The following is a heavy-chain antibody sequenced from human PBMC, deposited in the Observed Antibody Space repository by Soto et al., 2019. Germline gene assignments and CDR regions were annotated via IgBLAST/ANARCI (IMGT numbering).Heavy chain of an antibody. J-gene: IGHJ4*02. Sequence: GGSLRLSCAASGFTVSSNYMSWVRQAPGKGLEWVSVIYSGGSTYYADSVKGRFTISRDNSKNTLYLQMNSLRAEDTAVYYCARALADSSGWYAFDYWGQGTLVTVSS. V-gene: IGHV3-53*01. D-gene: IGHD6-19*01. CDR2: IYSGGST. CDR3: ARALADSSGWYAFDY. CDR1: GFTVSSNY.